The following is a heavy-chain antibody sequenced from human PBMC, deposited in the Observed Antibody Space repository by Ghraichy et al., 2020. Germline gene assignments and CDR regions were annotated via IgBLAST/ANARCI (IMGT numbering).Heavy chain of an antibody. J-gene: IGHJ4*02. Sequence: SETLSLTCTVSGGSISSSSYYWGWIRQPPGKGLEWIGSIYYSGSTYYNPSLKSRVTISVDTSKNQFSLKLSSVTAADTAVYYCASQPNYYGSGSYGDWGQGTLVTVSS. CDR1: GGSISSSSYY. D-gene: IGHD3-10*01. CDR3: ASQPNYYGSGSYGD. CDR2: IYYSGST. V-gene: IGHV4-39*01.